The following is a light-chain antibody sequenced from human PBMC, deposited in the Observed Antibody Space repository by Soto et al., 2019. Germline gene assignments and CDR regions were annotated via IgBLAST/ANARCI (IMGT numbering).Light chain of an antibody. Sequence: SALTQPPSVSGAPGQMVTISCSGSSSNIGAGYDVTWYQQLPGTAPKLLIYGTSNRPSGVPDRFSGSKSGTSASLAITGLQAEDEADYYCQSYDSSLSSYVCGSGTNATVL. CDR3: QSYDSSLSSYV. CDR1: SSNIGAGYD. V-gene: IGLV1-40*01. CDR2: GTS. J-gene: IGLJ1*01.